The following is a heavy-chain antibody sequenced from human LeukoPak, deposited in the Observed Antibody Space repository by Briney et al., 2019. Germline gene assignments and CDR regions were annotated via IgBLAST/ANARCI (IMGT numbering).Heavy chain of an antibody. CDR2: ISWNSDST. J-gene: IGHJ5*01. D-gene: IGHD1-20*01. CDR1: GFTFGDYG. V-gene: IGHV3-20*04. CDR3: ARDRQGITGTEWFDS. Sequence: GGSLRLSCEGSGFTFGDYGMSWVRQAPGKGPEWVAGISWNSDSTGYPDSVKGRFTISRDNAKNSLFLQMDSLRVEDTAFYYCARDRQGITGTEWFDSWGQGILVTVSS.